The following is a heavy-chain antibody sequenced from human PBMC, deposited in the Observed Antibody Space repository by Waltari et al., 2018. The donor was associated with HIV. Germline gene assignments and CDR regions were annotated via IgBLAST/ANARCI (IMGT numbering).Heavy chain of an antibody. CDR3: VRDSLPKCAAGRCYRK. D-gene: IGHD2-2*01. CDR2: IRSLSYGGTS. V-gene: IGHV3-49*03. J-gene: IGHJ1*01. Sequence: EVRLEESGGGVVPPGRPLRLTCVTSGFTFEQHALRWFRQSPGKAPEWVGCIRSLSYGGTSDYAASTKGRVIISRDDSQSVIYLDVTSLKTEDTGVYYGVRDSLPKCAAGRCYRKWGQGT. CDR1: GFTFEQHA.